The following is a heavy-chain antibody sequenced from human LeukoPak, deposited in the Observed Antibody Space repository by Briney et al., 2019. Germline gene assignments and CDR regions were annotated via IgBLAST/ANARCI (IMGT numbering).Heavy chain of an antibody. D-gene: IGHD6-19*01. CDR3: ARQDSGWDY. Sequence: GASVKVSCKASGYTFTSYTIHWVRQAPGQRLEWMGWINAGNGKTKYSQKLQGRATITRDTSASTASMELSSLTSEDTAVYYCARQDSGWDYWGQGTLVTVSS. CDR1: GYTFTSYT. V-gene: IGHV1-3*01. J-gene: IGHJ4*02. CDR2: INAGNGKT.